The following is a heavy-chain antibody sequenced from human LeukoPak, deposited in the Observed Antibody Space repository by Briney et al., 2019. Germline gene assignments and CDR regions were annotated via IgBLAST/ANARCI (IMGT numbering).Heavy chain of an antibody. J-gene: IGHJ3*02. CDR3: ARVPVVVTAMGAFDI. V-gene: IGHV4-31*03. CDR1: GGSISSGGYY. CDR2: IYYSGST. D-gene: IGHD2-21*02. Sequence: TLSLTCTVSGGSISSGGYYWSWIRQHPGKGLEWIGYIYYSGSTYYNPSLKSRVTISVDTSENQFSLKLSSVTAADTAVYYCARVPVVVTAMGAFDIWGQGTMVTVSS.